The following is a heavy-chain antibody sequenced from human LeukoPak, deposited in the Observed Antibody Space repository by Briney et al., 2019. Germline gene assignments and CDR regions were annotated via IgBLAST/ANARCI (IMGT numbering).Heavy chain of an antibody. V-gene: IGHV4-30-2*01. Sequence: EPSVTLSLTCAVSGGSISSGGYSWSWIRQPPGKGLEWIGYIYHSGSTYYNPSLKSRVTISVDRSKNQFSLKLSSVTAADTAVYYCARAQLVVAEYYFDYWGQGTLVTVSS. J-gene: IGHJ4*02. CDR3: ARAQLVVAEYYFDY. CDR1: GGSISSGGYS. CDR2: IYHSGST. D-gene: IGHD2-15*01.